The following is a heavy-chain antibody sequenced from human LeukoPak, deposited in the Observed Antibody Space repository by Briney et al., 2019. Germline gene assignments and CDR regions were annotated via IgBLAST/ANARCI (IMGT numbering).Heavy chain of an antibody. CDR3: ARTEYSSSSSSDY. D-gene: IGHD6-6*01. CDR2: INCNGGGT. J-gene: IGHJ4*02. Sequence: ASVKVSCKASGYTFTGYYIHWVRQAPGQGLEWMGRINCNGGGTSYAQKFQGRVTMTRDTSISTAYMELSRLRSDDTAVYYCARTEYSSSSSSDYWGQGTLVTVSS. CDR1: GYTFTGYY. V-gene: IGHV1-2*06.